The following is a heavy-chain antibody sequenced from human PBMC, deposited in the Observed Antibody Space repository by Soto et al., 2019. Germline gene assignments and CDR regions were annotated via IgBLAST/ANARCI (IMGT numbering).Heavy chain of an antibody. Sequence: ASVKVSCKASGYTFTSYDINWVRQATGQGLEWMGWMNPNSGNTGYAQKFQGRVTMTRNTSISTAYMELSSLRSEDTAVYYCARGGRPSSSWWKVVTATLYYYYGMDVWGHGTTVTVSS. V-gene: IGHV1-8*01. CDR3: ARGGRPSSSWWKVVTATLYYYYGMDV. CDR1: GYTFTSYD. J-gene: IGHJ6*02. CDR2: MNPNSGNT. D-gene: IGHD2-21*02.